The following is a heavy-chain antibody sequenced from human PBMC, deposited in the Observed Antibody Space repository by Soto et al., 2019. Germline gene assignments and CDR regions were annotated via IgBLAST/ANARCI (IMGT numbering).Heavy chain of an antibody. CDR3: ARHGNNSSSWYYPTDY. V-gene: IGHV4-39*01. D-gene: IGHD6-13*01. CDR2: IYYSGST. J-gene: IGHJ4*02. CDR1: GGSISSSSYY. Sequence: SETLSLTCTVSGGSISSSSYYWGWIRQPPGKGLEWIGSIYYSGSTYYNPSLKSRVTISVDTSKNQFSLKLSSVTAADTAVYYCARHGNNSSSWYYPTDYWGQGTLVTVSS.